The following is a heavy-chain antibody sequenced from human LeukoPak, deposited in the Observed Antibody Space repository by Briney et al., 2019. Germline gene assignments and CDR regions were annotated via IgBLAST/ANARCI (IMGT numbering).Heavy chain of an antibody. CDR2: IYTSGST. CDR1: GGSISGYF. V-gene: IGHV4-4*07. CDR3: VRNNYYGSGEIDY. J-gene: IGHJ4*02. Sequence: SETLSLTCTVSGGSISGYFWGWIRQPAGKGLEWIGRIYTSGSTNYNPSLESRVTISVDTSKNQFSLKLNSVTAADTAVYYCVRNNYYGSGEIDYWGQGTLVTVSS. D-gene: IGHD3-10*01.